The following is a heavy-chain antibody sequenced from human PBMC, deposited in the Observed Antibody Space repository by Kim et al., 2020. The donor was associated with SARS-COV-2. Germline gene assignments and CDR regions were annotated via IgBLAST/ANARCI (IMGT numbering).Heavy chain of an antibody. CDR3: ARGGQGGISV. V-gene: IGHV3-74*01. Sequence: GGSLRLSCTASGVIISHDWMHWVRKAPGKGLVWVSHISLDGRDTTSADSVKGRFSISREDAENTLHLQMNRLRADDTGVCYCARGGQGGISVWGQGATVTSSS. CDR2: ISLDGRDT. J-gene: IGHJ6*02. D-gene: IGHD6-13*01. CDR1: GVIISHDW.